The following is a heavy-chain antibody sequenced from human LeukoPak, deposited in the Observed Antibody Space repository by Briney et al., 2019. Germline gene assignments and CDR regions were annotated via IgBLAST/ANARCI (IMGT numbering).Heavy chain of an antibody. CDR3: ARVPISTTARGYFDY. CDR2: IYFSGST. V-gene: IGHV4-59*01. CDR1: GGSISSYY. Sequence: SETLSLTCTVSGGSISSYYWSWIRQPPGKGLEWIGYIYFSGSTTYNPSLNSRVTISVDTSKNKFSLKLSSVTAADTAVYYCARVPISTTARGYFDYWGQGTLVTVSS. D-gene: IGHD4-17*01. J-gene: IGHJ4*02.